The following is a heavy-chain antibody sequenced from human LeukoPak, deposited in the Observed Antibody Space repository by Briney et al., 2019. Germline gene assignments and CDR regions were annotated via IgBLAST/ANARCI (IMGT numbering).Heavy chain of an antibody. CDR3: ARDEVATISLDY. V-gene: IGHV3-21*01. CDR2: ISSSSSYI. J-gene: IGHJ4*02. CDR1: GFTFSSYG. Sequence: GGSLRLSCAASGFTFSSYGMNWVRQAPGKGLEWVTSISSSSSYIYYADSVKGRFTISRDNAKNSLYLQMNSLRAEDTAVYYCARDEVATISLDYWGQGTLVTVSS. D-gene: IGHD5-12*01.